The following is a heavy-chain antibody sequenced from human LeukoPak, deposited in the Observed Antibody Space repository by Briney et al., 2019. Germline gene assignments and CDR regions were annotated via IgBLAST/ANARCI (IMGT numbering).Heavy chain of an antibody. Sequence: PGGSLRLSCAASGFTFSSYGMHWVRQAPGKGLEWVAVISYDGSNKYYADSVKGRFIISRDNSKDTLYLQMNSLRAEDTAVYYCAKDLYYGGRGTCDYWGQGTLVTVSS. J-gene: IGHJ4*02. D-gene: IGHD4-17*01. V-gene: IGHV3-30*18. CDR1: GFTFSSYG. CDR3: AKDLYYGGRGTCDY. CDR2: ISYDGSNK.